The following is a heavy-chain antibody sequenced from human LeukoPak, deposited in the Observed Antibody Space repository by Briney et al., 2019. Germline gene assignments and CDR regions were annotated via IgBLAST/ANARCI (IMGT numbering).Heavy chain of an antibody. CDR1: GFTFSDYA. D-gene: IGHD1-7*01. CDR2: ISKDGSDK. J-gene: IGHJ4*02. V-gene: IGHV3-30-3*01. Sequence: GGSLRLSCAASGFTFSDYAMHWVRQAPSKGLEWVAVISKDGSDKYYPGSVRGRFTISRDNSKNTIYLQMDSLRAEDTAIYYCARDYWWNYDYWGQGTLSPSPQ. CDR3: ARDYWWNYDY.